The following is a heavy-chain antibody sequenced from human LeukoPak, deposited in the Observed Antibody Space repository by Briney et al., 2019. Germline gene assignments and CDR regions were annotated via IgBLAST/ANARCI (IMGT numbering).Heavy chain of an antibody. Sequence: SETLSLTCSVSGGSLRTYYWSWIRQPPGRGLKWIGYVSYSGTTNYNPSLKSRVTISVDTSKNQFSLKLRSVTAADTAVYYCAGITMIVGGGGYWGQGTLVTVSS. CDR2: VSYSGTT. CDR3: AGITMIVGGGGY. D-gene: IGHD3-22*01. V-gene: IGHV4-59*08. J-gene: IGHJ4*02. CDR1: GGSLRTYY.